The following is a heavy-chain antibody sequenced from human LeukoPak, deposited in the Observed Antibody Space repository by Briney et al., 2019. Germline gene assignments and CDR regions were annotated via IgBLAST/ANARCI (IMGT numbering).Heavy chain of an antibody. CDR1: GYTFTGYY. V-gene: IGHV1-2*02. J-gene: IGHJ3*02. CDR3: ARLINWNGAFDI. Sequence: DSVKVSCKASGYTFTGYYMHWVRQAPGQGLEWMGWINPNSGGTNYAQKFQGRVTMTRDTSISTAYMELSRLRSDDTAVYYCARLINWNGAFDIWGQGTMVTVSS. CDR2: INPNSGGT. D-gene: IGHD1-20*01.